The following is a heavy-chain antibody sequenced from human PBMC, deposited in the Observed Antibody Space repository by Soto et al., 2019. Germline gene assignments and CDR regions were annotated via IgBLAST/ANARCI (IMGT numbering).Heavy chain of an antibody. CDR3: VRDRNWQLDDC. CDR1: GFAFNTYW. CDR2: INGDGSST. D-gene: IGHD1-1*01. Sequence: GSLRLSCAASGFAFNTYWMHWVRQAPGKGLVWVSRINGDGSSTNYADSVKGRFTISRDNAKDTLYLQMNSLRGEDTAVYYCVRDRNWQLDDCWGQGTLVTVSS. J-gene: IGHJ4*02. V-gene: IGHV3-74*01.